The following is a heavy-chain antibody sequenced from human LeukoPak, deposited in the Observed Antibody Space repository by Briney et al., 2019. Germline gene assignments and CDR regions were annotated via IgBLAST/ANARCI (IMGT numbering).Heavy chain of an antibody. CDR2: ISYDGSNK. CDR3: AKDGRSHRFYYYYGMDV. CDR1: GFTFSSYG. V-gene: IGHV3-30*18. D-gene: IGHD2-15*01. J-gene: IGHJ6*02. Sequence: GGSLRLSCAASGFTFSSYGIHWVRQAPGKGLEWVAVISYDGSNKYYADSVKGRFTISRDNSKNTLYLQMNSLRAEDTAVYYCAKDGRSHRFYYYYGMDVWGQGTTVTVSS.